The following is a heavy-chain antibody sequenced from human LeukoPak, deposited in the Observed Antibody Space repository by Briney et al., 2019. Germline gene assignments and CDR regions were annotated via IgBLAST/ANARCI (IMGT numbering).Heavy chain of an antibody. CDR2: IYYSGSSGST. CDR1: GASISGYH. D-gene: IGHD6-13*01. CDR3: AKHPYSIGPYGMDV. Sequence: PSETLSLTCSVSGASISGYHWSWIRQPPGKGLEWLGYIYYSGSSGSTNYNPSRKSRVTISVDTSKNQFSLNLSSVTAADTAVYYCAKHPYSIGPYGMDVWGQGNTVTVSS. V-gene: IGHV4-59*08. J-gene: IGHJ6*02.